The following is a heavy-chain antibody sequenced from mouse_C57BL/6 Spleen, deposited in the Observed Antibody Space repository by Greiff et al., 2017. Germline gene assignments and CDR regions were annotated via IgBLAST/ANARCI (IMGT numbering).Heavy chain of an antibody. D-gene: IGHD1-1*01. Sequence: EVQLQESGPGLVKPSQSLSLTCSVTGYSITSGYYWNWIRQFPGNKLEWMGYISYDGSNNYNPSLKNRISITRDTSKNQFFLKLNSVTTEDTATYYCAREFITTVVGGMDYWGQGTSVTVSS. CDR1: GYSITSGYY. J-gene: IGHJ4*01. CDR3: AREFITTVVGGMDY. V-gene: IGHV3-6*01. CDR2: ISYDGSN.